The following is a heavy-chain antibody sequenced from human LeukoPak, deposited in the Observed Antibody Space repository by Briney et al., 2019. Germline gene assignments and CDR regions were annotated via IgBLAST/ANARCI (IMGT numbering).Heavy chain of an antibody. V-gene: IGHV1-2*02. CDR3: ARGFGELLRLYYFDY. J-gene: IGHJ4*02. D-gene: IGHD3-10*01. CDR2: FNPNNCGT. CDR1: GYTFIGYY. Sequence: ASVNVSCKASGYTFIGYYMHWVRQAPGQGLEWMGWFNPNNCGTNYAQKFQGRVTMSRDTSISTAYMGLSRLTSDDTAVYSCARGFGELLRLYYFDYWGQGALVTVSS.